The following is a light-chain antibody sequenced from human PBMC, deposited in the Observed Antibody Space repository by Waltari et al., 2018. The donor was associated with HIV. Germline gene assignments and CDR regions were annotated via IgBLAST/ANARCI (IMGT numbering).Light chain of an antibody. J-gene: IGLJ3*02. Sequence: NFMLTQPHSVSESPGKTVTISCTRTSGSLASNYVPWSQQRPGSSPTTVIYEDNQRPSGVPDRFSGSIDSSSNSASLTISGLKTEDEADYYCQSYDSSNQGVFGGGTKLTVL. CDR2: EDN. CDR3: QSYDSSNQGV. CDR1: SGSLASNY. V-gene: IGLV6-57*01.